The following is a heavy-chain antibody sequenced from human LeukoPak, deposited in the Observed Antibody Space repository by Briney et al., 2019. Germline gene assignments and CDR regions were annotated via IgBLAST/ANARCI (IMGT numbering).Heavy chain of an antibody. D-gene: IGHD2-15*01. CDR3: ARGLYCSGGSCYSGLGW. CDR2: IYYSGST. Sequence: PSETLSLTCTVSGGSISSYYWSWIRQPPGKGLEWIGYIYYSGSTNYNPSLKSRVTISLDTSKNQFSLKLSSVTAADTAVYYCARGLYCSGGSCYSGLGWWGQGTLVTVSS. J-gene: IGHJ4*02. CDR1: GGSISSYY. V-gene: IGHV4-59*01.